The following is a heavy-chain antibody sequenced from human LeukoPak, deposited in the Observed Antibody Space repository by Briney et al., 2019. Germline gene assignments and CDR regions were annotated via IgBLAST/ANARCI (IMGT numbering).Heavy chain of an antibody. J-gene: IGHJ4*02. CDR2: ISYSGTT. CDR1: GGSISSYY. Sequence: PSETLSLTCTVSGGSISSYYWSWIRQPPGKGLEYIGYISYSGTTSYNPSLKSRVTISVDTSKNQFSLKLSSVTAADTAVYYCARVAGKRITMVRGVGLDYWGQGTLVTVSS. D-gene: IGHD3-10*01. CDR3: ARVAGKRITMVRGVGLDY. V-gene: IGHV4-59*12.